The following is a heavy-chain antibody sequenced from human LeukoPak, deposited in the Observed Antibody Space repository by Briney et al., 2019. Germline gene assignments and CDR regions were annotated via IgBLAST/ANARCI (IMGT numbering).Heavy chain of an antibody. CDR2: ISTNGGNT. J-gene: IGHJ5*02. CDR1: RFNFGSYA. D-gene: IGHD6-6*01. CDR3: VKGLYSSSKNWFDP. V-gene: IGHV3-64D*09. Sequence: GGSLRLSCSASRFNFGSYAMHWVRQAPGMGLEYVSGISTNGGNTYYADSVKGRFTISRDNSKNTLYLQMSSLGAEDTAVYYCVKGLYSSSKNWFDPWGQGTLVTVSS.